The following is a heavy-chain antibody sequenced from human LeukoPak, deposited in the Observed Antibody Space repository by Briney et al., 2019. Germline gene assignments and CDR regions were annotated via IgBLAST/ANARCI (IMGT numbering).Heavy chain of an antibody. CDR1: GYTFTSHD. CDR3: ARGYSPTIRTTGNDY. CDR2: MNPNSGNS. J-gene: IGHJ4*02. V-gene: IGHV1-8*01. D-gene: IGHD1-1*01. Sequence: ASVRVSCKASGYTFTSHDINWVRQAAGQGLEWMGWMNPNSGNSGYAQNFQGRVIMTRDTSITTAYMELHSLRSEDTAVYYCARGYSPTIRTTGNDYWGQGTLVTVSS.